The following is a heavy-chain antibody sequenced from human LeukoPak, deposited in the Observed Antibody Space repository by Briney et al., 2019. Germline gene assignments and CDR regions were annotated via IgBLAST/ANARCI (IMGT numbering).Heavy chain of an antibody. Sequence: GESLKISCKGSGYSFTSYWIGWVRQMPGKGLEWIGIIYPDDADTRYSTYFEGQVIISVDKSISTAYLQWSSLKASDTATYYCARHGHCTNGVCYSNYYYYMDVWGKGTTVTVSS. CDR1: GYSFTSYW. CDR2: IYPDDADT. V-gene: IGHV5-51*01. CDR3: ARHGHCTNGVCYSNYYYYMDV. D-gene: IGHD2-8*01. J-gene: IGHJ6*03.